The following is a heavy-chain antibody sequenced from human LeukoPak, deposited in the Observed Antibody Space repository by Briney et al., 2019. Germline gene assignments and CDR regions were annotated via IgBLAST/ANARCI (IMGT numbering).Heavy chain of an antibody. Sequence: ASVKVSCKASGYTFTSYGISWVRQAPGQGLEWMGWISAYNGNTNYAQKLQGRVTMTTDTSTSTVYMEPRSLRSDDTAVYYCARDGQYSSSWYDYWGQGTLVTVSS. CDR2: ISAYNGNT. V-gene: IGHV1-18*01. CDR1: GYTFTSYG. J-gene: IGHJ4*02. D-gene: IGHD6-13*01. CDR3: ARDGQYSSSWYDY.